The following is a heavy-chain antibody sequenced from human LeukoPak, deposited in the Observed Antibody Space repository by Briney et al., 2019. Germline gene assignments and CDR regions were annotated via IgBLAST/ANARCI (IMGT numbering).Heavy chain of an antibody. CDR2: IYYSGST. CDR1: GGSISSSSYY. J-gene: IGHJ3*02. CDR3: ARRRDYYDSSGGGAFDI. Sequence: SETLSLTCTVSGGSISSSSYYWGWLRQPPGKGLEWIGSIYYSGSTYYNPSLKSRVTISVDTSKNQFSLKLSSVTAADTAVYYCARRRDYYDSSGGGAFDIWGQGTMVTVSS. V-gene: IGHV4-39*01. D-gene: IGHD3-22*01.